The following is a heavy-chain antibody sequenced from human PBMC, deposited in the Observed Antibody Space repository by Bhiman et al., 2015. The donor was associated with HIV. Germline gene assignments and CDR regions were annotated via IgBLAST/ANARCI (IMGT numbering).Heavy chain of an antibody. Sequence: EVQLVESGGGLVKPRGSLRLSCAASGFTFSSYAMSWVRQAPGKGLEWVSAISDSGGSTYYADSVKGRFTVSRDNSKNTLYLQVNSLRAEDTAVYFCAKGNLISSSWYFDLWGRGTLVTVSS. CDR3: AKGNLISSSWYFDL. CDR1: GFTFSSYA. D-gene: IGHD6-6*01. V-gene: IGHV3-23*04. CDR2: ISDSGGST. J-gene: IGHJ2*01.